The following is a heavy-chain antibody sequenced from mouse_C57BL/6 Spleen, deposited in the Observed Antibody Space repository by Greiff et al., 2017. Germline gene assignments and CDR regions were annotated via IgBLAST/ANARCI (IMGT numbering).Heavy chain of an antibody. V-gene: IGHV5-6*01. CDR2: ISSGGSYT. CDR3: ARHARGLWYFDY. Sequence: EVQGVESGGDLVKPGGSLKLSCAASGFTFSSYGMSWVRQTPDKRLEWVATISSGGSYTYYPDSVKGRFTISRDNAKNTLYLQMSSLKSEDTAMYYCARHARGLWYFDYWGQGTTLTVSS. CDR1: GFTFSSYG. J-gene: IGHJ2*01.